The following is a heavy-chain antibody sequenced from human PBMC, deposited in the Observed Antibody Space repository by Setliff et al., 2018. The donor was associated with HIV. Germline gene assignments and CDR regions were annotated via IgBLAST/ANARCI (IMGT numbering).Heavy chain of an antibody. D-gene: IGHD3-10*01. CDR1: GGSISSGSYY. Sequence: TLSLTCTVSGGSISSGSYYWSWIRQPAGKGLEWIGRIYTSGSTNYNPSLKSRVTISVDTSKNQFSPKLTSVTAADTAVYYCASIWFGESKPLDSWGQGMLVTV. J-gene: IGHJ4*02. CDR3: ASIWFGESKPLDS. CDR2: IYTSGST. V-gene: IGHV4-61*02.